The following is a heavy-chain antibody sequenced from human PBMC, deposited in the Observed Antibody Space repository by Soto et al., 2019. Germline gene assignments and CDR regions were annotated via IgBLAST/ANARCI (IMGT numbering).Heavy chain of an antibody. J-gene: IGHJ5*02. V-gene: IGHV4-59*01. CDR3: ARGSDWNYVRWFDP. D-gene: IGHD1-7*01. Sequence: SETLSLTCTVSGGSINNYYWSWIRQPPGKGLEWIGYIYYSGTTTYNPSLKSRVTISVDTSKNQFSLKLSSVTAADTAVYYCARGSDWNYVRWFDPWGQGTLVTVSS. CDR1: GGSINNYY. CDR2: IYYSGTT.